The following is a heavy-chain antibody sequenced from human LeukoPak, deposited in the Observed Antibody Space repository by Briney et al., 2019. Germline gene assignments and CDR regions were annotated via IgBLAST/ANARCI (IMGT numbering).Heavy chain of an antibody. Sequence: SETLSLTCTVSGGSISSSGSYWGWIRQPPGKGLEWIGSIYYTGNTYNPSLKSRVTISVDTSKNQFSLNLTSVNAADAAVYYCARVMAARREDLNWFDPWGQGTLVTVSS. CDR2: IYYTGNT. J-gene: IGHJ5*02. CDR3: ARVMAARREDLNWFDP. V-gene: IGHV4-39*07. CDR1: GGSISSSGSY. D-gene: IGHD6-6*01.